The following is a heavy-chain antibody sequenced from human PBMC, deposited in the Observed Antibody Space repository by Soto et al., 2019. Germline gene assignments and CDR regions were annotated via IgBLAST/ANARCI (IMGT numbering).Heavy chain of an antibody. V-gene: IGHV1-69*02. CDR1: CRTFSSYS. CDR3: ARGGAVAGDPNLQRYYYGMDV. J-gene: IGHJ6*02. Sequence: QVQLVQSGAEVKKPGSSVKVSCEASCRTFSSYSIIWVRQAPGQGLEWMGRITPVLGIANYAQKFQGRVTITADKSTSTAYMDLSSLTFEDTAVYYCARGGAVAGDPNLQRYYYGMDVWGQGTTVTVSS. D-gene: IGHD6-19*01. CDR2: ITPVLGIA.